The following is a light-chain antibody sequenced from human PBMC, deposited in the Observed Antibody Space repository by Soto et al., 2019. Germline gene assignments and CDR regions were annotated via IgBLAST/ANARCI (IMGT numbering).Light chain of an antibody. V-gene: IGLV2-14*01. CDR2: EVS. Sequence: QSALTQPASVSGSPGQSITISCTGTSSDVGGYNYVSWYQQHPGKAPKLMIYEVSNRPSGVSNHFSGSKSGNTASLTISGLQAADEAEYYCSSYTSSSTYVFGTGTKLTVL. CDR3: SSYTSSSTYV. CDR1: SSDVGGYNY. J-gene: IGLJ1*01.